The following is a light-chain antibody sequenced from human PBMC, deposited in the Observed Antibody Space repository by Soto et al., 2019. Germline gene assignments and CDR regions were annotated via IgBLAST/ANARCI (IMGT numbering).Light chain of an antibody. CDR3: CSYAGSSTSRVV. J-gene: IGLJ2*01. Sequence: QSVLTQPASVSGSPGQSITISYTGTSSDVGSYNLVSWYQQHPGKAPKLMIYEGSKRPSGVSNRFSGSKSGNTASLTISGLQAEDEADYYCCSYAGSSTSRVVFGGGTKLTVL. V-gene: IGLV2-23*01. CDR2: EGS. CDR1: SSDVGSYNL.